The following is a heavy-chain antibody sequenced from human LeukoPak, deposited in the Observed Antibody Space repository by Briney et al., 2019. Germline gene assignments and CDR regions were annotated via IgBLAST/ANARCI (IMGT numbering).Heavy chain of an antibody. V-gene: IGHV3-21*01. CDR3: ARAYYGSGSYYPPKYYFDY. Sequence: GGSLRLSCAASGFTFSSYSMNWVRQAPGKGLEWVSSISSSSSYIYYADSVKGRFTISRDNAKNSLYLQMNSLRAEDTAVYYCARAYYGSGSYYPPKYYFDYWGQGTLVIVSS. CDR2: ISSSSSYI. D-gene: IGHD3-10*01. CDR1: GFTFSSYS. J-gene: IGHJ4*02.